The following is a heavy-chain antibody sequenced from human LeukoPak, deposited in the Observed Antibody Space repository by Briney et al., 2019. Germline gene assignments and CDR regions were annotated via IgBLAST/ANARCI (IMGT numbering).Heavy chain of an antibody. V-gene: IGHV4-59*01. D-gene: IGHD3-22*01. CDR3: ARYYDSSGYYLDY. J-gene: IGHJ4*02. CDR1: GGSISSYY. CDR2: IYYSGGT. Sequence: SETLSLTCTVSGGSISSYYWSWIRETPGGGLGWLWYIYYSGGTNYNPSLKSRFTISVDTSKYQYSLRLSAVTAADTAVYYCARYYDSSGYYLDYWGQGTLVTVSS.